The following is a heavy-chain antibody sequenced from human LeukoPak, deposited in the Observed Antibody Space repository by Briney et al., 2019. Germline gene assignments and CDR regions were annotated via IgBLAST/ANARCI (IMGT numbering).Heavy chain of an antibody. V-gene: IGHV1-24*01. J-gene: IGHJ5*02. D-gene: IGHD4-17*01. Sequence: ASVKVSCKVSGYTFTELSMHWVRQAPGKGLEWMGCFDPEDGETIYAQKFQGRVTMTEDTSTDTAYMELSSMRSEDTAVYYCATTYYGNWFDPWGQGTLVTVSS. CDR2: FDPEDGET. CDR1: GYTFTELS. CDR3: ATTYYGNWFDP.